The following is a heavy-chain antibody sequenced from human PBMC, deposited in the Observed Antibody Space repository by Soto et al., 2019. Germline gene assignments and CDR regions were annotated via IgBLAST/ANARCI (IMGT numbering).Heavy chain of an antibody. Sequence: EVQLVESGGGLVRPGGSLTLSCSVSGLTFSLSVIHWVRQPPGKGLEWVGRVRTKINDYATSYSESVKGRFTNSRDDSKNMAWLQMNSLATEATAVYYCQRPDYCGDSGDFWGRGTLVTVSS. D-gene: IGHD2-21*02. J-gene: IGHJ4*02. CDR1: GLTFSLSV. CDR2: VRTKINDYAT. V-gene: IGHV3-73*01. CDR3: QRPDYCGDSGDF.